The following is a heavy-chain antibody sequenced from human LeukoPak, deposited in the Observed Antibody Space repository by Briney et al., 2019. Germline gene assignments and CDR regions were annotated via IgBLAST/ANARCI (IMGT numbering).Heavy chain of an antibody. D-gene: IGHD1-1*01. CDR2: IHDSGRS. Sequence: SETLSLTCTVSGGPTSDYYWSWIRQPPGKGLGWIGYIHDSGRSDYNPSLKSRVSISVDTSKNQLSLKLSSVTAADTAVYYCARAHTNNWHVDYWGQGTLVTVSS. J-gene: IGHJ4*02. CDR1: GGPTSDYY. V-gene: IGHV4-59*01. CDR3: ARAHTNNWHVDY.